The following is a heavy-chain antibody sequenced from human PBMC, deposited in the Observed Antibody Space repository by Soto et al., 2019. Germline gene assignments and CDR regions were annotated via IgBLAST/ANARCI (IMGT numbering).Heavy chain of an antibody. CDR3: ERYLYSSSWCARPGYYFDF. CDR2: ISAYNGNT. D-gene: IGHD6-13*01. CDR1: GYTFTSYG. Sequence: ASVKVSCKASGYTFTSYGISWVRQAPGQGLEWMGWISAYNGNTNYAQKLQGRVTMTTDTSTSTAYIELRSLRSDDTAVYYCERYLYSSSWCARPGYYFDFWGQGTPVTGSS. V-gene: IGHV1-18*01. J-gene: IGHJ4*02.